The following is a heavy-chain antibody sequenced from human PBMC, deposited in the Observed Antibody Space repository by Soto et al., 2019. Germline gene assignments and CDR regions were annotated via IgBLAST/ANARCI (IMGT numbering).Heavy chain of an antibody. D-gene: IGHD6-19*01. CDR3: ARRRYGSGWKDYYYYGMDV. J-gene: IGHJ6*02. CDR1: GGSFSGYY. Sequence: SETLSLTCAVYGGSFSGYYWSWIRQPPGKGLEWIGEINHSGSTNYNPSLKSRVTISVDTSKNQFSLKLSSVTAADTAVYYCARRRYGSGWKDYYYYGMDVWGQGTTVTVSS. V-gene: IGHV4-34*01. CDR2: INHSGST.